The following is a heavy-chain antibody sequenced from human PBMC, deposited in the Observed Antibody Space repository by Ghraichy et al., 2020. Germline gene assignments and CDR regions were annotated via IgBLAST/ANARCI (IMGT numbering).Heavy chain of an antibody. CDR2: ISSSSSYI. J-gene: IGHJ4*02. V-gene: IGHV3-21*01. D-gene: IGHD2-2*01. Sequence: LSLTCAASGFTFSSYSMNWVRQAPGKGLEWVSSISSSSSYIYYADSVKGRFTISRDNAKNSLYLQMNSLRAEDTAVYYCARGLLSSTSITFDYWGQGTLVTVSS. CDR3: ARGLLSSTSITFDY. CDR1: GFTFSSYS.